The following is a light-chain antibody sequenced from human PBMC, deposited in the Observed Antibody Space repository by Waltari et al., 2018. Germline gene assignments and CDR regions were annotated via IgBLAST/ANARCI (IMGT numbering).Light chain of an antibody. CDR3: QQYYSTLYT. Sequence: DIVMNQSQDSLAVSLGERATSNCESRPRVLYSSNNKNYLAWSQQKPGQPPKRLIYWASTRESGVPDRFSGSGSGTDFTLTISSLQAEDVAVYYCQQYYSTLYTFGQGTKLEIK. J-gene: IGKJ2*01. CDR1: PRVLYSSNNKNY. CDR2: WAS. V-gene: IGKV4-1*01.